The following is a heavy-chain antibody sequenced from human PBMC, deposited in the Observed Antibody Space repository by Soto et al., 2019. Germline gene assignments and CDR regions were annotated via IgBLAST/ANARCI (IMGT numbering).Heavy chain of an antibody. D-gene: IGHD5-18*01. J-gene: IGHJ6*02. CDR1: GGTFSSYT. CDR3: ACPFEEDTADYYYGMDV. Sequence: QVQLVQSGAEVKKPGSSVKVSCKASGGTFSSYTISWVRQAPGQGLEWMGRIIPILGIANYAQKFQGRVTITADKSTSTAYMELSSLRSEDTAVYYCACPFEEDTADYYYGMDVWGQGTTVTVSS. V-gene: IGHV1-69*02. CDR2: IIPILGIA.